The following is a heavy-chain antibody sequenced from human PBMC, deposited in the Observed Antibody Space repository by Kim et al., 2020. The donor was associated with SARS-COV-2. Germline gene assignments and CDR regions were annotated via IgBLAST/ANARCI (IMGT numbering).Heavy chain of an antibody. CDR2: IRSKAYGGTT. D-gene: IGHD6-19*01. CDR1: GFTFGDYA. CDR3: TRDLEGVAVAGTPDY. V-gene: IGHV3-49*03. Sequence: GGSLRLSCTASGFTFGDYAMSWFRQAPGKGLECVGFIRSKAYGGTTEYAASVKGRFTISRDDSKSIAYLQMNSLKTEDTAVYYCTRDLEGVAVAGTPDYWGQGTLVTVSS. J-gene: IGHJ4*02.